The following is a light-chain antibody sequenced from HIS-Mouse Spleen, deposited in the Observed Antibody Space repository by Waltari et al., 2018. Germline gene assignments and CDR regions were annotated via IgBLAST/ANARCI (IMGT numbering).Light chain of an antibody. V-gene: IGLV3-10*01. CDR3: YSTDSSGNHRV. CDR1: ALPKKS. J-gene: IGLJ2*01. CDR2: EDS. Sequence: SYELTQPPSVSVSPGQTARITCSGDALPKKSASWYHQKSGQAPVLVIYEDSKRPSGIPERFSGSSSGTMATLTISGAQVEDEADYYCYSTDSSGNHRVFGGGTKLTVL.